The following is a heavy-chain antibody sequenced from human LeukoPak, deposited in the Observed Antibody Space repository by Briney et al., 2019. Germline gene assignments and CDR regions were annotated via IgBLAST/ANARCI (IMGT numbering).Heavy chain of an antibody. V-gene: IGHV4-39*02. Sequence: PSETLSLTCTVSGGSISSSRYYWGWIRQPPGKGLEWIGSIYYSGSTYYNPSLKSRVTISVDTSKNQFSLKLSSVTAADTAVYYCARELLCSGGSCYFDYWGQGTLVTVSS. J-gene: IGHJ4*02. CDR3: ARELLCSGGSCYFDY. D-gene: IGHD2-15*01. CDR2: IYYSGST. CDR1: GGSISSSRYY.